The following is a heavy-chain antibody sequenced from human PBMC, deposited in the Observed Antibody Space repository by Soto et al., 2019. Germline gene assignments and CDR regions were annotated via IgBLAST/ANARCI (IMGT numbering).Heavy chain of an antibody. CDR2: INPNSGGT. J-gene: IGHJ4*02. CDR3: ARGGLVTPADLVY. Sequence: ASVKVSCKASGHTFTGYYMHWVRQAPGQGLEWMGWINPNSGGTNYAQKFQGRVTMTRDTSISTAYMGLCRLSSDDTAVYYCARGGLVTPADLVYWGQGTLVTVSS. V-gene: IGHV1-2*02. D-gene: IGHD2-15*01. CDR1: GHTFTGYY.